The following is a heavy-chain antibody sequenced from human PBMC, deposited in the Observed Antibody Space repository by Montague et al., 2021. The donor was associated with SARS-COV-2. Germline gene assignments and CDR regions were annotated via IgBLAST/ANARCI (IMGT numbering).Heavy chain of an antibody. CDR3: ARGGSYSNYGWTT. V-gene: IGHV4-59*01. J-gene: IGHJ6*02. Sequence: SETLSLTCTVSGASISNYYWSWIRQPPGRGLEWIGYIYYSGSTDYSPSPTRRGTISLDTSKNQFSLRVTSVTAADTAVSYCARGGSYSNYGWTTGAPGPRSPSP. CDR1: GASISNYY. D-gene: IGHD3-10*01. CDR2: IYYSGST.